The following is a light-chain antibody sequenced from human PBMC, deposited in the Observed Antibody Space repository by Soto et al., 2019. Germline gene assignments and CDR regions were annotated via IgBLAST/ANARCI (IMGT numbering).Light chain of an antibody. CDR3: GTWDSSLSVAV. V-gene: IGLV1-51*01. J-gene: IGLJ7*01. Sequence: QSVLTQPPSVSVAAGQKVTISCSGSSSNIGDNYVSWYQQVPGTAPKLLIYDNDQRSSGTPDRFSAYKSGTSATLGITGLQTGDEADYYCGTWDSSLSVAVFGGGTQLTVL. CDR2: DND. CDR1: SSNIGDNY.